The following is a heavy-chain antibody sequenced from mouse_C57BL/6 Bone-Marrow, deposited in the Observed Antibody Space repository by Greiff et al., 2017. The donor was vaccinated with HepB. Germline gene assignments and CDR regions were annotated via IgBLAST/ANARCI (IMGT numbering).Heavy chain of an antibody. CDR3: ARQDYYGFDY. J-gene: IGHJ2*01. Sequence: DVKLQESGGGLVKPGGSLKLSCAASGFTFSDYGMHWVRQAPEKGLEWVAYISSGSSTIYYADTVKGRFTISRDNAKNTLFLQMTSLRSEDTAMYYCARQDYYGFDYWGQGTTLTVSS. CDR1: GFTFSDYG. D-gene: IGHD1-1*01. V-gene: IGHV5-17*01. CDR2: ISSGSSTI.